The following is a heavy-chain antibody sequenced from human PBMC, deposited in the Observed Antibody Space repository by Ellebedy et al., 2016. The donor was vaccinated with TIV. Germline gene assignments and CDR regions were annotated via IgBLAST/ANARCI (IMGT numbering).Heavy chain of an antibody. V-gene: IGHV1-18*01. CDR1: GGTFSSYA. D-gene: IGHD3/OR15-3a*01. CDR3: ARGRTDDY. CDR2: ISAYNGNT. J-gene: IGHJ4*02. Sequence: ASVKVSXXASGGTFSSYAISWVRQAPGQGLEWMGWISAYNGNTNYAQKLQGRVTMTTDTSTSTAYMELRSLRSDDTAVYYCARGRTDDYWGQGTLVTVSS.